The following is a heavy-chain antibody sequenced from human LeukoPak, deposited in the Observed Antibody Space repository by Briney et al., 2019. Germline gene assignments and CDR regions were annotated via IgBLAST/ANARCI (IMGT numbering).Heavy chain of an antibody. J-gene: IGHJ4*02. Sequence: GGSLRLSCAASGFTFSSYAMHWVRQAPGKGLEWVAVISYDGNNKYYADSVKGRLTISRDNSKNTLYLQMNSLRAEDTAVYYCARDYLGGSYRYTPLDYWGQGTLVTVSS. CDR2: ISYDGNNK. CDR1: GFTFSSYA. V-gene: IGHV3-30*04. CDR3: ARDYLGGSYRYTPLDY. D-gene: IGHD3-16*02.